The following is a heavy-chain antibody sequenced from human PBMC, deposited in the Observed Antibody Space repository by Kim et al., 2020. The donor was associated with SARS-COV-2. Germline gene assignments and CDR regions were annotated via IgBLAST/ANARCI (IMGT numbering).Heavy chain of an antibody. Sequence: GGSLRLSCAASGFTFSSYHMDWVRQAPGRGLEWVSYISRLSDAIYYAGSVKGRFTISRDNAKNSLYLQLNGLRAEDTAVYYRARDGGRGHATDGWALGTT. V-gene: IGHV3-48*04. D-gene: IGHD3-16*01. J-gene: IGHJ6*02. CDR3: ARDGGRGHATDG. CDR1: GFTFSSYH. CDR2: ISRLSDAI.